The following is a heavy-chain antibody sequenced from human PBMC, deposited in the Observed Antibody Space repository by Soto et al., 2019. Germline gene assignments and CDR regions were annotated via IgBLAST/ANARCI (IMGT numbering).Heavy chain of an antibody. CDR1: GDSVSNDNYY. CDR2: IYYSGTT. J-gene: IGHJ4*02. Sequence: QVQLQESGPGLVKPSETLSLTCAVSGDSVSNDNYYWSWIRQPPGKGLEWIGYIYYSGTTNYNSYLKSRLSLSVDMSKNQFSLKLASVTAADTAVYFCVRSQRGRTAFTFDYWGQGALVTVSS. D-gene: IGHD3-16*01. CDR3: VRSQRGRTAFTFDY. V-gene: IGHV4-61*01.